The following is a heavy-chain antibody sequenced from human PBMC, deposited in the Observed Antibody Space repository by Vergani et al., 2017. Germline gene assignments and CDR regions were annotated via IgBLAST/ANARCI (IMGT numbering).Heavy chain of an antibody. CDR1: GFTFSSYW. V-gene: IGHV3-7*03. Sequence: EAQLAESGGGLVQPGQSLRLSCTASGFTFSSYWMSWVRQAPGKGREWVANIKQDGSEKYYVDSVKGRFTISRDNSKNTVFLQMHSLRAEDTAIYYCVKEKIDLGSYFFDSWGHGILVTVSS. J-gene: IGHJ4*01. CDR3: VKEKIDLGSYFFDS. D-gene: IGHD2/OR15-2a*01. CDR2: IKQDGSEK.